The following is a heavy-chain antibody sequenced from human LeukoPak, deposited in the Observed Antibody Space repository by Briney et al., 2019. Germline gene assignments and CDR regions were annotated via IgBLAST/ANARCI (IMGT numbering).Heavy chain of an antibody. Sequence: SETLSLTCTVSGGSISSYYWIWMRRPPGKGLEWIGYFYYSGTTNYNPSLKSRVTISVDTPKNQFSLKLSSVTAADTAVYYCARDQIGYSYGTSLYYYYGMDVWGQGTTVTVSS. D-gene: IGHD5-18*01. CDR3: ARDQIGYSYGTSLYYYYGMDV. CDR2: FYYSGTT. CDR1: GGSISSYY. V-gene: IGHV4-59*01. J-gene: IGHJ6*02.